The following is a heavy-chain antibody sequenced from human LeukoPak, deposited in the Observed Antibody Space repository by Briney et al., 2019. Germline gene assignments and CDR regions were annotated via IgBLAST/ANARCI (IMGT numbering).Heavy chain of an antibody. J-gene: IGHJ3*02. Sequence: GGSLRLSCVASGLIFSSYDFHWIRHARGEGLEWVSGIGTDLDTFYSGSVKGRFTISRENAKNSLYLQMNTLRAGDTAVYYCAQGSSDGFKYAFDIWGQGTRVTVSS. D-gene: IGHD5-24*01. CDR1: GLIFSSYD. CDR3: AQGSSDGFKYAFDI. V-gene: IGHV3-13*01. CDR2: IGTDLDT.